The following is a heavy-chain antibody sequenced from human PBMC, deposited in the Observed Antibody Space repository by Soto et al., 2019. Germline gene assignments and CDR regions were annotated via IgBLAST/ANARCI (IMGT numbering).Heavy chain of an antibody. D-gene: IGHD3-10*01. CDR3: ARDLEFRDGNISHLDY. J-gene: IGHJ4*02. V-gene: IGHV1-69*13. CDR2: IIPIIGTP. Sequence: SVKVSCKASGGSFRNHVFNWVRQAPGQGLEWMGGIIPIIGTPNYAQKFQGRVTITADASTSTVYLEVSSLRSQDTAVYYCARDLEFRDGNISHLDYWGQGTLVTVSS. CDR1: GGSFRNHV.